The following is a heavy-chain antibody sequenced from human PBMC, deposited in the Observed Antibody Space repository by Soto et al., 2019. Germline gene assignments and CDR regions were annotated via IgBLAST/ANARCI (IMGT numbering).Heavy chain of an antibody. CDR2: IWYDGSNK. D-gene: IGHD3-22*01. CDR3: ARDYDSSGYPRYYFDY. Sequence: QVQLVESGGGVVQPGRSLRLSCAASGFTFSSYGMHWVRQAPGKGLEWVAVIWYDGSNKDYADSVKGRFTISRDNSKHTMYLQMNSMSAVDTAVYYCARDYDSSGYPRYYFDYWGQGPLVTVYS. V-gene: IGHV3-33*01. J-gene: IGHJ4*02. CDR1: GFTFSSYG.